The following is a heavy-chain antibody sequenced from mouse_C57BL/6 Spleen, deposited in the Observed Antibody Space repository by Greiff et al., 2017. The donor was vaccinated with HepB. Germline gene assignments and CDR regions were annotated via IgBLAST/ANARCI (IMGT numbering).Heavy chain of an antibody. Sequence: DVMLVESGGGLVKPGGSLKLSCAASGFTFSDYGMHWVRQAPEKGLEWVAYISSGSSTIYYADTVKGRFTISRDNAKNTLFLQMTSLRSEDTAMYYCAPIYYDYPWFAYGGPGTLATVSA. V-gene: IGHV5-17*01. CDR3: APIYYDYPWFAY. D-gene: IGHD2-4*01. J-gene: IGHJ3*01. CDR2: ISSGSSTI. CDR1: GFTFSDYG.